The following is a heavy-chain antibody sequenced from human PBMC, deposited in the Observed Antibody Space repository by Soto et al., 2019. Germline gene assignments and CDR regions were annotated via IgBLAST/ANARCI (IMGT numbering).Heavy chain of an antibody. CDR2: IVVGSGNT. D-gene: IGHD3-9*01. CDR3: AADSRNLVFDY. J-gene: IGHJ4*02. CDR1: GLRLSSSA. Sequence: GALVRGSCTGSGLRLSSSAVQWVRQARGQRLEWIGWIVVGSGNTNYAQKFQERVTITRDMSTSTAYMELSSLRSEDTAVYYCAADSRNLVFDYWGQGTPVTVSS. V-gene: IGHV1-58*01.